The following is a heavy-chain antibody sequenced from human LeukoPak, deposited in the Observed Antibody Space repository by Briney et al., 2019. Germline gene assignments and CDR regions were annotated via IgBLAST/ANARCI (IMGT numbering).Heavy chain of an antibody. Sequence: GGSLRLSCAASEFTFSNYAMNWVRQAPGKGLGWVSTISGSGSNIYYADSVKGRFTISRDTSKNTVYLQMNSLRAEDMAVYYCAKDRYSSNWLGAFDYWGQGTLVTVSS. V-gene: IGHV3-23*01. D-gene: IGHD6-13*01. CDR1: EFTFSNYA. CDR2: ISGSGSNI. J-gene: IGHJ4*02. CDR3: AKDRYSSNWLGAFDY.